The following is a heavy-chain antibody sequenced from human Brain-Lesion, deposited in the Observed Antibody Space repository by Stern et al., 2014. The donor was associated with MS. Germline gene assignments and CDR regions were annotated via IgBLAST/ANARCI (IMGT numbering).Heavy chain of an antibody. CDR3: AKDRQYLTYFFDH. Sequence: VQLVESGGGVVQPGRPLRLSCVASGFNFGSCAMHWVRQAPGKGLEWEEGVSYDGSNKYYADSVKGRFTISRDNSRNTLYMQMSSLRPEDTAVYYCAKDRQYLTYFFDHWGQGSLVTVSS. V-gene: IGHV3-30*18. D-gene: IGHD2/OR15-2a*01. CDR2: VSYDGSNK. J-gene: IGHJ5*02. CDR1: GFNFGSCA.